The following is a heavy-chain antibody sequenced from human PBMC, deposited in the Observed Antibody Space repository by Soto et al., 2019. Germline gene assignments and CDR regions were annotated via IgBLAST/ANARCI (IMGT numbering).Heavy chain of an antibody. Sequence: ETLAHACTVSGGSVSSSSYYGGWSRQPPGKALEWIGSIYYSGSTYYNPSLKSRVTISVDTSKNQFSLKLSSVTAADTAVYYCARRRMVATDFDYWGQGTLVTVSS. CDR1: GGSVSSSSYY. V-gene: IGHV4-39*01. CDR2: IYYSGST. D-gene: IGHD5-12*01. CDR3: ARRRMVATDFDY. J-gene: IGHJ4*02.